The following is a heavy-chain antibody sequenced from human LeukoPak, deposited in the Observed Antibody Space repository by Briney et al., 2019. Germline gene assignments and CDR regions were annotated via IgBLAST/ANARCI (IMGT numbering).Heavy chain of an antibody. CDR3: ARLSAYYYGSGSYEEDGMDV. D-gene: IGHD3-10*01. J-gene: IGHJ6*02. CDR1: AYIFTTSW. V-gene: IGHV5-51*01. Sequence: GESLKISCTGFAYIFTTSWIGWVRQLPGKALGWVGNIYPGDSVTRYSPSFQGQVTISADKSISTAYLQWSSLKASDTAMYYCARLSAYYYGSGSYEEDGMDVWGQGTTVTVSS. CDR2: IYPGDSVT.